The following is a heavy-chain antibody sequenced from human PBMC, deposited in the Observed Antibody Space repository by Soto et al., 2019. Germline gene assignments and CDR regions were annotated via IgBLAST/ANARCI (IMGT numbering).Heavy chain of an antibody. V-gene: IGHV4-34*01. CDR1: GGSFSGYY. Sequence: SETLSLTCAVYGGSFSGYYWSWIRQPPGKGLEWIGEINHSGSTNYNPSLKSRVTISVDTSKNQFSLKLSSVTAADTAVYYCARRAGDYETDYYYYYMDVWGKGTTVTVSS. J-gene: IGHJ6*03. D-gene: IGHD3-16*01. CDR3: ARRAGDYETDYYYYYMDV. CDR2: INHSGST.